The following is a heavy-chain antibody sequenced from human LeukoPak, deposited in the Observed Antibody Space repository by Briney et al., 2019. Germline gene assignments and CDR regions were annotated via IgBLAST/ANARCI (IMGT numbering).Heavy chain of an antibody. CDR2: ISGSGGST. CDR1: GFTFTNYA. V-gene: IGHV3-23*01. CDR3: ARDRTTGTYNWFDP. Sequence: GGSLRLSCAASGFTFTNYAMNWVRQAPGKGLEWVSTISGSGGSTYYADSVKGRFTISRDNSKNTLYLQMNSLRAEDTAVYYCARDRTTGTYNWFDPWGQGTLVTVSS. J-gene: IGHJ5*02. D-gene: IGHD1-1*01.